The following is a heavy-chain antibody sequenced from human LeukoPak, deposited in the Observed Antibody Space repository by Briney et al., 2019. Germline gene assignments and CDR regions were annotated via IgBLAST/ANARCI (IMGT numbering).Heavy chain of an antibody. CDR3: ARGESLEWLLYPDAFDI. D-gene: IGHD3-3*01. CDR1: GYIFTTYY. V-gene: IGHV1-46*01. Sequence: ASVKVSCKASGYIFTTYYMHWVRQAPGQGLEWMGVINPSDGSANYAQRFQGRVTFTSDTSATVVYMDLSSLRSEDTAEYYCARGESLEWLLYPDAFDIWGQGTMVTVSS. CDR2: INPSDGSA. J-gene: IGHJ3*02.